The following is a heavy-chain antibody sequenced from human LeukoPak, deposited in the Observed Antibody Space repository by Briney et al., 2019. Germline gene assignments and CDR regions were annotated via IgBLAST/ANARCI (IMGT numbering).Heavy chain of an antibody. CDR2: VYYTGST. Sequence: SETLSLTCSVSGGSVSSYYWSWIRQPPGKGLEWIGYVYYTGSTNYNPSLKSRVTMLEDKSKNQFSLRLSSVTAADTAVYYCAGQFAYSSSFYFDCWGQGSMVTV. CDR3: AGQFAYSSSFYFDC. D-gene: IGHD6-6*01. J-gene: IGHJ4*02. V-gene: IGHV4-59*08. CDR1: GGSVSSYY.